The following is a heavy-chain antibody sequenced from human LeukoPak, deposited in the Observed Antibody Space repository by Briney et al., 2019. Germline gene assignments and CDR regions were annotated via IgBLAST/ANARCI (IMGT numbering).Heavy chain of an antibody. V-gene: IGHV3-48*01. J-gene: IGHJ4*02. CDR2: ITNSGNSK. CDR3: ARTRSGGYLTFDY. Sequence: PGGSLRLSCAASEFTFSSYSMNWVRQAPGKGLEWVSYITNSGNSKSYADSVKGRFTISRDNTKNSLYLQMNGLRAEDTAVYYCARTRSGGYLTFDYWGQGTLVTVSS. CDR1: EFTFSSYS. D-gene: IGHD3-22*01.